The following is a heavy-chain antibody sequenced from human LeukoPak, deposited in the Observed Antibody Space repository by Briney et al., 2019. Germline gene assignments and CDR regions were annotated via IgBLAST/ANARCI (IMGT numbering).Heavy chain of an antibody. V-gene: IGHV3-30*18. Sequence: GGSLRLSCAASGFTFSSYGMHWVRQAPGKGLEWVAVISYDGSNKYYADSVKGRFTISRDNSKNTLYLQMNSLRAEDTAVYYCAKESEYSSGWSHFDYWGQGILVTVSS. CDR1: GFTFSSYG. J-gene: IGHJ4*02. CDR2: ISYDGSNK. CDR3: AKESEYSSGWSHFDY. D-gene: IGHD6-19*01.